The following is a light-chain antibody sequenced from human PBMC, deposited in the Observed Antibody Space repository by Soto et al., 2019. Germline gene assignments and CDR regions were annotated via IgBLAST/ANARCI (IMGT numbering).Light chain of an antibody. V-gene: IGKV3-11*01. CDR2: DVS. CDR1: QSVTSF. J-gene: IGKJ4*01. CDR3: QQRSSWPLT. Sequence: EIVLTQSPGTLSLSPGERATLSCRASQSVTSFLSWYQQKPGQAPRLLIYDVSNRATGIPDRFSGSGSGTDFTLTISSLEPEDFAVYYCQQRSSWPLTFGGGTKVEIK.